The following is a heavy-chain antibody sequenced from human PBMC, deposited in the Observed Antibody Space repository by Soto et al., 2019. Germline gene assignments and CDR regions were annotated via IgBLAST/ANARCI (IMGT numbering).Heavy chain of an antibody. CDR2: IWYDGSNK. V-gene: IGHV3-33*01. J-gene: IGHJ6*02. CDR1: GFTFSSYG. CDR3: ARDYFVATITLMVSSSGMDV. D-gene: IGHD5-12*01. Sequence: GGSLRLSCAASGFTFSSYGMHWVRQAPGKGLEWVAVIWYDGSNKYYADSVKGRFTISRDNSKNTLYLQMNSLRAEDTAVYYFARDYFVATITLMVSSSGMDVWGQGTTVTVSS.